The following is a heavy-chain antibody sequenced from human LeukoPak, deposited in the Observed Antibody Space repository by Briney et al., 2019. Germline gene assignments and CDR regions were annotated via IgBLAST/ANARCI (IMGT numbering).Heavy chain of an antibody. CDR2: IYYSGSS. Sequence: SETLSLTCTVSGGSISSYYWSWIRQPPGKGLEWIGYIYYSGSSYYNPSLRSRVTISVDTSKSHFSLKLSSVTAADTAVYYCARNRDGYNSFDYWGQGTLVTVSS. V-gene: IGHV4-59*12. J-gene: IGHJ4*02. CDR3: ARNRDGYNSFDY. CDR1: GGSISSYY. D-gene: IGHD5-24*01.